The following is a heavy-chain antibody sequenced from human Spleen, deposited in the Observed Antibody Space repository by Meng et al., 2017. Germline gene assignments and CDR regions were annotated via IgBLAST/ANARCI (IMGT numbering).Heavy chain of an antibody. Sequence: GESLKISCAASGFTFSSYEMNWVRQAPGKGLEWISYISGRGGTIYYADSVKGRFTISRDNAKNSLYLQMNSLRAEDTAVYYCARDRVSRGMDVWGQGTSVTVSS. CDR1: GFTFSSYE. J-gene: IGHJ6*02. CDR2: ISGRGGTI. V-gene: IGHV3-48*03. CDR3: ARDRVSRGMDV.